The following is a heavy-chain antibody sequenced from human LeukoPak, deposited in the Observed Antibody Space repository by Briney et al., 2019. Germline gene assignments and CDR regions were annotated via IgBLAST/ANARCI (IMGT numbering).Heavy chain of an antibody. V-gene: IGHV2-5*02. CDR3: ARTLVDYVWGSYRYTGFDY. D-gene: IGHD3-16*02. CDR1: GFSLSTSGVG. Sequence: SGPTLVKPTQTLTLTCTFSGFSLSTSGVGVGWIRQPPGKALEWLALIHWDDDKRYSPSLKSRLTITKDTSKDQVVLTMTNMDPVDTATYYCARTLVDYVWGSYRYTGFDYWGQGTLVTVSS. J-gene: IGHJ4*02. CDR2: IHWDDDK.